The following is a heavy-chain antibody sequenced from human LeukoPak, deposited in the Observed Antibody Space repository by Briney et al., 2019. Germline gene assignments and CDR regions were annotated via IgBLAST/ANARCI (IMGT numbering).Heavy chain of an antibody. CDR3: ASVGYYSLDV. D-gene: IGHD3-22*01. Sequence: SQTLSLTCTVSGGSISSGSYYWSWIRQPAGTGLEWIGRIYTSGSTNYNPSLKSRVTISVDTSKNQFSLKLSSVTAADTAVYYCASVGYYSLDVWGKGTTITISS. CDR1: GGSISSGSYY. J-gene: IGHJ6*03. V-gene: IGHV4-61*02. CDR2: IYTSGST.